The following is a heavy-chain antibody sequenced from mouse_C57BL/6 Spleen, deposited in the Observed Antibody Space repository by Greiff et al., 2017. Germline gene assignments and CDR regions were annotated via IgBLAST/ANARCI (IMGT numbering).Heavy chain of an antibody. D-gene: IGHD1-1*01. CDR1: GYTFTSYW. CDR2: IDPSDSYT. J-gene: IGHJ4*01. Sequence: QVQLQQPGAELVMPGASVKLSCKASGYTFTSYWMHWVKQRPAQGLEWIGEIDPSDSYTNYNQKFKGKSTLTVDKSSSTAYMQLSSLTSEDSAVYDCARERVDGSSPMDYWGQGTSVTVSS. V-gene: IGHV1-69*01. CDR3: ARERVDGSSPMDY.